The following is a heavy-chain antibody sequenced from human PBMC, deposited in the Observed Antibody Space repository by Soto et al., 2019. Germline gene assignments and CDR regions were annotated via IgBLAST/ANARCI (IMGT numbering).Heavy chain of an antibody. V-gene: IGHV3-21*02. J-gene: IGHJ4*02. Sequence: EVQLVESGGGPVRPGGSLRLSCAASGFNFITYSLNWVRQAPGKGLEWVASISSSAIYIDYADSVKGRFTISRDNANNSLYLQMNSLRAEDTATYYCVRDGLDYYDTEWLYFDKWGQGTLVTVSS. CDR2: ISSSAIYI. CDR3: VRDGLDYYDTEWLYFDK. D-gene: IGHD3-22*01. CDR1: GFNFITYS.